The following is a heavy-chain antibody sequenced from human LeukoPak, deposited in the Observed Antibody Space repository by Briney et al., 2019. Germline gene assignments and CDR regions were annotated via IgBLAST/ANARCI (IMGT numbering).Heavy chain of an antibody. CDR1: GGSVSSGGYC. V-gene: IGHV4-31*03. D-gene: IGHD3-22*01. CDR2: IYYSGST. Sequence: SETLSLTCTVSGGSVSSGGYCWSWLRQHPGKGLEWIGYIYYSGSTYYHPSLKSRFTISVDTSKNQFSLKLSSVTAADTAVYYCARVHSSGYYYYHYFDYWGQGTLVTVSS. J-gene: IGHJ4*02. CDR3: ARVHSSGYYYYHYFDY.